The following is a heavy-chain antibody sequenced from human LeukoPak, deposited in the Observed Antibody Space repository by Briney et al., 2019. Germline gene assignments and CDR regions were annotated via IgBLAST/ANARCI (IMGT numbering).Heavy chain of an antibody. Sequence: GGSPRLSCEASGFTFGSHAMYWVRQAPGKGLEWVAGIFGSGGSPHYADPVKGRFTISRDNSRNTVYLQINSLRAEDTAVYYCGKTTVGYSSGQKPAWPVDYWGQGTLVTVPS. CDR3: GKTTVGYSSGQKPAWPVDY. CDR2: IFGSGGSP. V-gene: IGHV3-23*01. D-gene: IGHD5-18*01. J-gene: IGHJ4*02. CDR1: GFTFGSHA.